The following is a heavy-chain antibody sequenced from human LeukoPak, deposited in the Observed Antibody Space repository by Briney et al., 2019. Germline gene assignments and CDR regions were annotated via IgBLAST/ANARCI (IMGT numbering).Heavy chain of an antibody. Sequence: ASVKVSCKASGYTFTGYYMHWVRQAPGQGLEWMGWINPNSGGTNYAQKFQGRVTMTTDTSTSTAYMELRSLRSDDTAVYYCARDLRNWNYVGWFDPWGQGTLVTVSS. J-gene: IGHJ5*02. V-gene: IGHV1-2*02. D-gene: IGHD1-7*01. CDR1: GYTFTGYY. CDR3: ARDLRNWNYVGWFDP. CDR2: INPNSGGT.